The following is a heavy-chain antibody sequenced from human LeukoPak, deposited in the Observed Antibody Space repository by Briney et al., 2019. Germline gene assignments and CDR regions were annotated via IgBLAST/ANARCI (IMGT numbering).Heavy chain of an antibody. CDR2: ITSDGIST. CDR1: EFTFSSYA. D-gene: IGHD2-2*01. J-gene: IGHJ4*02. V-gene: IGHV3-74*03. CDR3: ARDWYHAIDY. Sequence: GGSLRLSCAASEFTFSSYAMHWVRQPPGKGLVWVARITSDGISTTYAESVKGRFTISRDNAKNTLYLQMNSLRAEDTAVYYCARDWYHAIDYWGQGALVTVSS.